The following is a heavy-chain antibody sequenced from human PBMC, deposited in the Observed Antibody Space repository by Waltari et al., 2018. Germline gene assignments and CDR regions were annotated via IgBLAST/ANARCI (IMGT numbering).Heavy chain of an antibody. V-gene: IGHV4-59*11. CDR1: GGSISSHY. J-gene: IGHJ4*02. D-gene: IGHD6-6*01. CDR3: AGVTPDTQNIAARPDFDY. Sequence: QVQLQESGPGLVKPSETLSLTCTVSGGSISSHYWSWIRQPPGKGLEWIGYIYYSGSTNYNPSLKSRVTISVGTSKNQFSLKLSSVTAADTAVYYCAGVTPDTQNIAARPDFDYWGQGTLVTVSS. CDR2: IYYSGST.